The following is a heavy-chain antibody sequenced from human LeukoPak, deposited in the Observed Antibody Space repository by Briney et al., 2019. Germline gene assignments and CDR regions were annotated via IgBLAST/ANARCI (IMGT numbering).Heavy chain of an antibody. J-gene: IGHJ4*02. Sequence: GGSLRLSCAASGFTFSSYGMHWVRQAPGKGLEWVAVISYDGSNKYYADSVKGRFTISRDNSKNTLYLQMNSLRAEDTAVYYCAKGWELSFDYWGQGTLVTASS. CDR2: ISYDGSNK. D-gene: IGHD1-26*01. V-gene: IGHV3-30*18. CDR1: GFTFSSYG. CDR3: AKGWELSFDY.